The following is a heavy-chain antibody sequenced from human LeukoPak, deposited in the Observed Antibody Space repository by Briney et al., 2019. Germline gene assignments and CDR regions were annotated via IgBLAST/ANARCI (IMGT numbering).Heavy chain of an antibody. J-gene: IGHJ6*03. CDR2: IIPIFGTA. CDR3: ARAREGQQLAYYYYYMDV. Sequence: ASVKVSCKASGGTFSSYAISWVRQAPRQGLEWMGGIIPIFGTANCAQKFQGRVTITVDESTSTAYMELSSLRSEDTAVYYCARAREGQQLAYYYYYMDVWGKGTTVTVSS. D-gene: IGHD6-13*01. V-gene: IGHV1-69*13. CDR1: GGTFSSYA.